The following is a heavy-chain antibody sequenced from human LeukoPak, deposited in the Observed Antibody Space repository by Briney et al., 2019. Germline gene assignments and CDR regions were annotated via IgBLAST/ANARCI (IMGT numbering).Heavy chain of an antibody. D-gene: IGHD3-10*01. V-gene: IGHV1-58*01. CDR2: IVVGSGAT. Sequence: GASVKVSCKTSGFTFSTSAVQWVRQARGQRLEWIGWIVVGSGATNYAQSLQGRFTITRDMSTNTAYMELSSLRAEDTAVYYCARSRYSITMVRGAPNYYYYGMDVWGQGTTVTVSS. CDR3: ARSRYSITMVRGAPNYYYYGMDV. J-gene: IGHJ6*02. CDR1: GFTFSTSA.